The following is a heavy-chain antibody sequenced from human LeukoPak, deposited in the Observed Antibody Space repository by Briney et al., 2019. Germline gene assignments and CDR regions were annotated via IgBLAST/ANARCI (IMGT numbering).Heavy chain of an antibody. CDR1: GYTFPEHY. Sequence: ASVKVSYQPSGYTFPEHYKQLVRQAPGQGLEFLGWINPNSGGTNYPQRFQGRVTMTRDTSISTAYMELSSLRSDDTAVYYCATMGAKACDPWGQGSLVTVPS. D-gene: IGHD1-26*01. J-gene: IGHJ5*02. CDR2: INPNSGGT. CDR3: ATMGAKACDP. V-gene: IGHV1-2*02.